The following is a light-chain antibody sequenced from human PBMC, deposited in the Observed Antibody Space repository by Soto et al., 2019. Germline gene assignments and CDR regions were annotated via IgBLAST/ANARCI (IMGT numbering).Light chain of an antibody. Sequence: SSELTQPPSVSVSPGQTASITCSGDKLGDKYACWYQQKPGQSPVLVIYQDSKRPSGIPERFSGSNSGNTATLTISGTQAMDEADYYCQAWDSSTYVVVGGGTKLTVL. CDR3: QAWDSSTYVV. CDR1: KLGDKY. CDR2: QDS. J-gene: IGLJ2*01. V-gene: IGLV3-1*01.